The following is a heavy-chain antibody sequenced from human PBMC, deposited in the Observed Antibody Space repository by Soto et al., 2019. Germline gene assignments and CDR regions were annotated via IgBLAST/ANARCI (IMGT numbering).Heavy chain of an antibody. CDR1: GGSISSSSYY. V-gene: IGHV4-39*01. D-gene: IGHD3-3*01. CDR2: IYYSGST. Sequence: SETLSLTCTVSGGSISSSSYYWGWIRQPPGKGLEWIGGIYYSGSTYYNPSLKSRVTISVDTSKNQFSLKLSSVTAADTAVYYCATIRYDFWSGYDYWGQGTLVTVSS. J-gene: IGHJ4*02. CDR3: ATIRYDFWSGYDY.